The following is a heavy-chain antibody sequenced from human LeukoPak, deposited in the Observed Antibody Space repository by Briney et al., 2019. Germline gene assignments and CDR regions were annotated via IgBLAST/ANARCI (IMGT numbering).Heavy chain of an antibody. CDR2: ISGSGGST. CDR3: AKGRAYYDFWSGPDY. D-gene: IGHD3-3*01. CDR1: GFTFSSYA. Sequence: PGGSLRLSCAASGFTFSSYAMSWVRQAPGKGLEWVSAISGSGGSTYYADSVKGRFTISRDNSKNTPYLQMNSLRAEDTAVYYCAKGRAYYDFWSGPDYWGQGTLVTVSS. J-gene: IGHJ4*02. V-gene: IGHV3-23*01.